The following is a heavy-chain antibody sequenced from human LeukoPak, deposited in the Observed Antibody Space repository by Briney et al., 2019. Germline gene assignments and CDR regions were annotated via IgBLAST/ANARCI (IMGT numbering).Heavy chain of an antibody. CDR1: GFSLSTTGVG. CDR3: AHRKVDTPMGP. CDR2: IYWDDDE. Sequence: SGPTLVNPTQILTLTCTFSGFSLSTTGVGVGWIRQPPGKALEWLAYIYWDDDERYSPSLKSRLTITKDTSKNQVVLTVTNMDPVDTATYYCAHRKVDTPMGPWGQGTLVTVSS. D-gene: IGHD5-18*01. V-gene: IGHV2-5*02. J-gene: IGHJ5*02.